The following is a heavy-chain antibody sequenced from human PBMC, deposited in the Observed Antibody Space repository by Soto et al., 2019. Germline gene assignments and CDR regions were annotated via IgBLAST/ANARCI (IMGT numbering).Heavy chain of an antibody. Sequence: GSLRLSCAASGFTFSSYSMNWVRQAPGKGLEWVSSISSSSSYIYYADSVKGRFTISRDNAKNSLYLQMNSLRAEDTAVYYCARDSGSGSYYRVVSVYWGQGTLVTVSS. J-gene: IGHJ4*02. V-gene: IGHV3-21*01. D-gene: IGHD3-10*01. CDR3: ARDSGSGSYYRVVSVY. CDR1: GFTFSSYS. CDR2: ISSSSSYI.